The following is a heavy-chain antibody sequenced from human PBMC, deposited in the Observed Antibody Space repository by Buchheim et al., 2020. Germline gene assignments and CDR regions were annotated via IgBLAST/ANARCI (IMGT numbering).Heavy chain of an antibody. Sequence: EVQLMESGGGLVKPGGSLRLSCAASGFTFSSYSMNWVRQAPGKGLEWVSSISSSSSYIYYADSVKGRFTISRDNAKNSLYLQMNSLRAEDTAVYYCARASDVQLWLGPTDFFYFDYWGQGTL. V-gene: IGHV3-21*01. CDR2: ISSSSSYI. CDR1: GFTFSSYS. D-gene: IGHD5-18*01. J-gene: IGHJ4*02. CDR3: ARASDVQLWLGPTDFFYFDY.